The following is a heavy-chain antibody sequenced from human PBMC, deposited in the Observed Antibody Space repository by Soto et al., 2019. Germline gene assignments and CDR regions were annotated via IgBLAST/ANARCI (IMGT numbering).Heavy chain of an antibody. J-gene: IGHJ3*02. CDR2: IIPILGIA. Sequence: SVKVSCKASGGTFSSYTISWVRQAPGQGLEWMGRIIPILGIANYAQKFQGRVTITADKSTSTAYMELSSLRSEDTAVYYCASVLYGDYGAFDIWGQGTMVTVSS. V-gene: IGHV1-69*02. CDR3: ASVLYGDYGAFDI. CDR1: GGTFSSYT. D-gene: IGHD4-17*01.